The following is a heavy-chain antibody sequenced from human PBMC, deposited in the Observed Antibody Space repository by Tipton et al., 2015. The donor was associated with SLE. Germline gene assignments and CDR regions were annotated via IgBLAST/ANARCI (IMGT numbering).Heavy chain of an antibody. CDR3: ATEWYSSTSFDY. CDR1: GGSITNYY. D-gene: IGHD6-13*01. J-gene: IGHJ4*01. Sequence: TLSLTCSVSGGSITNYYWIWIRQPPGKGLEWIGSIYYSGSTNYNPPLKNRVTISVDTSNNQFSLKLSSVTAADTAVYFCATEWYSSTSFDYWGHGTRVTVSS. V-gene: IGHV4-59*08. CDR2: IYYSGST.